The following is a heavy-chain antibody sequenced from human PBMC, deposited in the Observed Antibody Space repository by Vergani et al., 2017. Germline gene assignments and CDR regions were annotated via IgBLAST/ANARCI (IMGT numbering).Heavy chain of an antibody. CDR1: GGTFSSYA. D-gene: IGHD4-17*01. CDR3: AREPAVTTGANYYYYYGMDV. CDR2: IIPILGIA. J-gene: IGHJ6*02. Sequence: QVQLVQSGAEVKKPGSSVKVSCKASGGTFSSYAISWVRQAPGQGLEWMGRIIPILGIANYAQKFQGRVTITEDKSTSTAYMGLSSLRSEDTAVYYCAREPAVTTGANYYYYYGMDVWGQGTTVTVSS. V-gene: IGHV1-69*09.